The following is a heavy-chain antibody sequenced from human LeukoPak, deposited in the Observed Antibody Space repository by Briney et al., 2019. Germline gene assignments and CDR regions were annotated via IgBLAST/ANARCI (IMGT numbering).Heavy chain of an antibody. CDR3: ARQRPYYDSSGYYNSPGYYYGMDV. Sequence: PSETLSLTCAVYGGSFSGYYWSWIRQPPGKGLEWIGYIYYSGSTNYNPSLKSRDTISVDTSKNQFSLKLSSVTAADTAVYYCARQRPYYDSSGYYNSPGYYYGMDVWGQGTTVTVSS. V-gene: IGHV4-59*08. CDR2: IYYSGST. CDR1: GGSFSGYY. D-gene: IGHD3-22*01. J-gene: IGHJ6*02.